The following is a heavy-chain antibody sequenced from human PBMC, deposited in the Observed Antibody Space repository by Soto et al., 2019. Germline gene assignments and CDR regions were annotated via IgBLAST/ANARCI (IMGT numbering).Heavy chain of an antibody. V-gene: IGHV1-46*01. J-gene: IGHJ4*02. D-gene: IGHD3-10*01. Sequence: GPPVKVSCKASEFTFTKAYVHWVRQVPGQGLEWMGSTELPGGRTTYAQDFLGRLTMTGDTSTSTFYMGLSRLTPADTAVYFCASTLNNYDRPMVHWGLGTLVTAPQ. CDR1: EFTFTKAY. CDR3: ASTLNNYDRPMVH. CDR2: TELPGGRT.